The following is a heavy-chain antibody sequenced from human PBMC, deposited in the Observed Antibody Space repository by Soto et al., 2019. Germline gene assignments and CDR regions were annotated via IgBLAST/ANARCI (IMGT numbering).Heavy chain of an antibody. V-gene: IGHV3-23*01. J-gene: IGHJ6*02. Sequence: GGSLRLSCAASGFTFSSYAMSWVRQAPGKGLEWVSAISGSGGSTYYADSVKGRFTISRDNSKNTLYLQMNSLRAEDTAVYYCATEKRYSSGWYYYYGMDVWGQGTTVTVSS. D-gene: IGHD6-19*01. CDR3: ATEKRYSSGWYYYYGMDV. CDR2: ISGSGGST. CDR1: GFTFSSYA.